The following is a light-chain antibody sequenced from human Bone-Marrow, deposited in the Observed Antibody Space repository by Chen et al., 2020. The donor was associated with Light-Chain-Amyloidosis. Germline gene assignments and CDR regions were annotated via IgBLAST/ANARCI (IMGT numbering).Light chain of an antibody. CDR3: SSYTITNTLV. CDR1: SSDVGGDNH. V-gene: IGLV2-14*01. J-gene: IGLJ1*01. CDR2: EVN. Sequence: HSALPQPASLSSPPGQSITISCTGTSSDVGGDNHVSCYQQHPDKAPKLMIYEVNNRPSWVPDRFSGSKTDNTASLTISGLQTEDEADYFCSSYTITNTLVFGSGTRVTVL.